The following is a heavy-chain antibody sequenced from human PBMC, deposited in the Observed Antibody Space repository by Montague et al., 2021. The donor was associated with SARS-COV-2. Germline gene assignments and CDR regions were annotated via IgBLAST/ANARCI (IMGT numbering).Heavy chain of an antibody. CDR3: ARASWIVATVPDY. Sequence: SLRLSCAASGFSFSSYHMNWVRQAPGKGLEWVSSISPSGDYIHSADSLKGRFIISRDNAKNSLYLQMSGLRAEDTAIYYCARASWIVATVPDYWGQGTLVTVSS. CDR2: ISPSGDYI. V-gene: IGHV3-21*01. CDR1: GFSFSSYH. J-gene: IGHJ4*02. D-gene: IGHD5-12*01.